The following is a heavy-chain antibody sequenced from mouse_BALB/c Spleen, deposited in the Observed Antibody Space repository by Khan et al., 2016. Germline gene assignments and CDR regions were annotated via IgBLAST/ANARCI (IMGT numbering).Heavy chain of an antibody. Sequence: QVQLQQPGAELVRPGASVKLSCKASGYTFTSYWINWVRQRPGQGLEWIGNIDPSDRYTNYNQKFKDKATLTVDKSSNTAYMQLSSPTSEDSAVYYCTRNGVRRRSYAMDYWGQGTSVTVSS. CDR3: TRNGVRRRSYAMDY. CDR1: GYTFTSYW. V-gene: IGHV1-69*02. D-gene: IGHD2-14*01. J-gene: IGHJ4*01. CDR2: IDPSDRYT.